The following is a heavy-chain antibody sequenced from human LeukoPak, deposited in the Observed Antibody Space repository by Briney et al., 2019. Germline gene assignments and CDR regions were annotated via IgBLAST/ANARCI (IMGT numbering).Heavy chain of an antibody. CDR1: GYSFTSYW. Sequence: GESLKISCKGSGYSFTSYWICWVRQMPGKGPEWMGRIDPSDSYTNYSPSFQGHVTISADKSISTAYLQWSSLKASDTAMYYCARSACSSTRCYVFFDYWGQGTLVTVSS. V-gene: IGHV5-10-1*01. J-gene: IGHJ4*02. D-gene: IGHD2-2*01. CDR2: IDPSDSYT. CDR3: ARSACSSTRCYVFFDY.